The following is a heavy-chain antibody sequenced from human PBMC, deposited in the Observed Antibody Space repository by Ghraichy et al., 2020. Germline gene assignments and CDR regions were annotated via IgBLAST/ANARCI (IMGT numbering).Heavy chain of an antibody. CDR3: ARVGYSSSWYESGFDY. J-gene: IGHJ4*02. D-gene: IGHD6-13*01. V-gene: IGHV3-74*01. CDR1: GFTFSSYW. Sequence: GGSLRLSCAASGFTFSSYWMHWVRQAPGKGLVWVSRISSDGSSTSNADSVKGRFTISRDNAKNTLYLQMNSLRAEDTAVYYCARVGYSSSWYESGFDYWGQGTLVTVSS. CDR2: ISSDGSST.